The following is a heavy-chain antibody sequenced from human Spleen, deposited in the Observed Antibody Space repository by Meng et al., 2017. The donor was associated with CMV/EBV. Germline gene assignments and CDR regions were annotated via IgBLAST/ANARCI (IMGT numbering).Heavy chain of an antibody. CDR3: AKDVERNYYGSGTPDH. V-gene: IGHV3-30*09. J-gene: IGHJ4*02. CDR1: GFTFSNHA. CDR2: IAYDGSNT. Sequence: LSLTCAASGFTFSNHAMHWVRLAPGKGLEWVAVIAYDGSNTYYGDSVKGRFAISRDQSKNTLFLEMNSLSSDDTAIYFCAKDVERNYYGSGTPDHWGQGTLVTVSS. D-gene: IGHD3-10*01.